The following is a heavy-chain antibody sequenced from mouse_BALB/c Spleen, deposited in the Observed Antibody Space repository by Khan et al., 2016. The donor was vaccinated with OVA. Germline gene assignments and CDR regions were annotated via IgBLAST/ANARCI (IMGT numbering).Heavy chain of an antibody. Sequence: VQLQQSGAELARPGASVKMSCTASGYTFTTYTIHWVKQRPGQGLEWIGYIIPSNDYTNYNQKFKDRATLTADKSSSTAYMQLSSLTSEDSAVYYCVREGAYYRSDGWFAYWGQGTLVTVSA. CDR3: VREGAYYRSDGWFAY. CDR2: IIPSNDYT. V-gene: IGHV1-4*01. D-gene: IGHD2-14*01. J-gene: IGHJ3*01. CDR1: GYTFTTYT.